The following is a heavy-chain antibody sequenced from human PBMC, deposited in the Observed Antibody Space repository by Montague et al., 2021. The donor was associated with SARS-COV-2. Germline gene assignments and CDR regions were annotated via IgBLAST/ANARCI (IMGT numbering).Heavy chain of an antibody. J-gene: IGHJ6*02. CDR3: ARAGGGSSYNYYGLDV. CDR2: VYYTGGT. Sequence: SETLSLTCSISGGSINSFYWNWIQQSPGKGLEWIGYVYYTGGTNYNPSLKSRATISVDTSKNQFSLTVGSVTAADTAVYYCARAGGGSSYNYYGLDVWGQGTPVTVSS. V-gene: IGHV4-59*01. CDR1: GGSINSFY. D-gene: IGHD2-15*01.